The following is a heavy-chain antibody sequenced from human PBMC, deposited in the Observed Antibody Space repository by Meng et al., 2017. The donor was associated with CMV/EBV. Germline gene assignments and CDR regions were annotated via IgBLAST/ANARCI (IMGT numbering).Heavy chain of an antibody. D-gene: IGHD3-3*01. CDR2: ISSSGSTI. V-gene: IGHV3-11*04. CDR3: ARNDHDFWSGYSYGMDV. J-gene: IGHJ6*02. Sequence: GESLKISCAASGFTFSDYYMSWIRQAPGKGLEWVSYISSSGSTIYYADSVKGRFTISRDNAKNSLYLQMNSLRAEDTAVYYSARNDHDFWSGYSYGMDVWGQGTTVTVSS. CDR1: GFTFSDYY.